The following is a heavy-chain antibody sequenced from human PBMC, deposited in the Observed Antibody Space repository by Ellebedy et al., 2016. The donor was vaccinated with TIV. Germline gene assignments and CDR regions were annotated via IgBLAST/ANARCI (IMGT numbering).Heavy chain of an antibody. CDR2: ISAYNGNT. J-gene: IGHJ6*02. Sequence: ASVKVSCKASGYTFTSYGISWVRQAPGQGLEWMGWISAYNGNTNYAQKLQGRVTMTTDTSTSTAYMELRSLRSDDTAVYYCARGTFQYSSSWTGYYGMDVWGQGTTVTVSS. D-gene: IGHD6-13*01. CDR3: ARGTFQYSSSWTGYYGMDV. V-gene: IGHV1-18*01. CDR1: GYTFTSYG.